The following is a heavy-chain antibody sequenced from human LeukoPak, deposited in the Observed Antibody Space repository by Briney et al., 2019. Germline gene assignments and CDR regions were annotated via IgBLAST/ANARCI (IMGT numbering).Heavy chain of an antibody. J-gene: IGHJ4*02. CDR2: ISLSGLT. V-gene: IGHV4-4*02. Sequence: SETLSLTCGVSGGSITTTNLWSWVRQAPGQGLEWIGEISLSGLTNYNSSLSSRVTISLDRAKNHLSLNLRSVAAADTAIYYCTRENGAFFPFGFWGQGTVVTVSS. D-gene: IGHD2-8*01. CDR3: TRENGAFFPFGF. CDR1: GGSITTTNL.